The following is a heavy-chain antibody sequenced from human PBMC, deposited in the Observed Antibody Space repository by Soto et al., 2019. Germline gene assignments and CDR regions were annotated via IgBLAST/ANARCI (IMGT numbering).Heavy chain of an antibody. Sequence: EVQLVESGGGLVKPGGSLRLSCAASGFTFSNAWMSWVRQAPGKGLEWVGRIKSKTDGGTTDYAAPVKGRFTISRDDSKNTLYLQMNSLKTEDTAVYYCTTDRTLEPPYYYYGMDVWGQGTTVTVSS. CDR1: GFTFSNAW. V-gene: IGHV3-15*01. CDR2: IKSKTDGGTT. J-gene: IGHJ6*02. CDR3: TTDRTLEPPYYYYGMDV.